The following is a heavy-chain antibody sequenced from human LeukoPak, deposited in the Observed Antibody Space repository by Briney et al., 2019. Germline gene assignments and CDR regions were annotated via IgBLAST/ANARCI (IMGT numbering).Heavy chain of an antibody. CDR3: ASRGYSSGSDAFDI. CDR1: GFTFSSYW. J-gene: IGHJ3*02. V-gene: IGHV3-30*02. Sequence: GGSLRLSCAASGFTFSSYWMSWVRQAPGKGLEWLAFIRYDGNNETYADSVKGRFTVSRDNSENTLYLQMHCLTAEDTAVYYCASRGYSSGSDAFDIWGQGTMVIVSS. CDR2: IRYDGNNE. D-gene: IGHD6-19*01.